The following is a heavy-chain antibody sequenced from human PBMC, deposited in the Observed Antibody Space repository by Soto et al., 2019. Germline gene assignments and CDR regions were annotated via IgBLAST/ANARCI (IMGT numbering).Heavy chain of an antibody. Sequence: QVQLQESGPGLVKPSQTLSLTCTVSGGSISSGGYYWSWIRQHPGKGLEWIGYIYYSGSTSYNPSLKSRVTISVDTSKNQFSLKLSSVTAADTAVYYCARGRSSTSPYPIGYWGQGTLVTVSS. D-gene: IGHD2-2*01. J-gene: IGHJ4*02. CDR3: ARGRSSTSPYPIGY. CDR2: IYYSGST. CDR1: GGSISSGGYY. V-gene: IGHV4-31*03.